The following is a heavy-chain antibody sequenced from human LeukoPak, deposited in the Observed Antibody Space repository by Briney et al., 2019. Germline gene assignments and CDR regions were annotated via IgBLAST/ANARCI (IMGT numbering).Heavy chain of an antibody. J-gene: IGHJ5*02. V-gene: IGHV3-23*01. CDR3: AKRGVVIRVMQVAVHKEDYYMDA. Sequence: GGSLRLSCAVSGITLSNYGMSWVRQAPGKGLEWVAGISDSGGRTKYADSVKRRFTISRDNSKNTLYLQMNSLRAEDMAVYFCAKRGVVIRVMQVAVHKEDYYMDAWGQGALVTVSS. CDR2: ISDSGGRT. CDR1: GITLSNYG. D-gene: IGHD1-26*01.